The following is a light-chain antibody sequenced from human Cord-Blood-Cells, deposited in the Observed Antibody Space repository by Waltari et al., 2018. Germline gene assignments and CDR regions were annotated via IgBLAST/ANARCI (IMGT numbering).Light chain of an antibody. CDR1: SSDVGRYNL. Sequence: QSALTQPASVSGSPGPSITISCTGTSSDVGRYNLVSWYQQHTGKAPKLMIYEGSKRPSGVSNRFSGSKSGNTASLTISGLQAEDEADYYCCSYAGSVVFGGGTKLTVL. CDR3: CSYAGSVV. CDR2: EGS. V-gene: IGLV2-23*01. J-gene: IGLJ2*01.